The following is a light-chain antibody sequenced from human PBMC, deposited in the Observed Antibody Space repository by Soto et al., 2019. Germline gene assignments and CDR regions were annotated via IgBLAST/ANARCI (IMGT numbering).Light chain of an antibody. J-gene: IGKJ4*02. CDR3: LQHNSYPLT. CDR1: QDIKYY. Sequence: DIQMTQSPSAMSSSVGDRVTINCRASQDIKYYLAWFQQKPGKVPKRLIYSASSLQSRGPSRFSGSGSGTKFTLTISGVHPEDSATYYCLQHNSYPLTFGGGTKIEIK. V-gene: IGKV1-17*03. CDR2: SAS.